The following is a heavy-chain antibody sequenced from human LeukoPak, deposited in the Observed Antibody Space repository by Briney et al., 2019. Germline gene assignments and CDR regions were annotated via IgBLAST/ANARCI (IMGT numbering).Heavy chain of an antibody. CDR3: ARDDENSSGYYQYFQH. CDR1: GYTFTSYY. Sequence: GASVKVSCKASGYTFTSYYMHWVRQAPGQGLEWMGIINPSGGSTSYAQKFQGRVTITADESTSTAYMELSSLRSEDTAVYYCARDDENSSGYYQYFQHWGQGTLVTVSS. J-gene: IGHJ1*01. CDR2: INPSGGST. D-gene: IGHD3-22*01. V-gene: IGHV1-46*01.